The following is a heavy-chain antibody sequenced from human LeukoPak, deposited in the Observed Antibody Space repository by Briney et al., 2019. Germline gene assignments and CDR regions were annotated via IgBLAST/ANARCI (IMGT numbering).Heavy chain of an antibody. CDR2: INHSGSA. CDR3: ARGFFYRDYSNIFYYYYGMDV. D-gene: IGHD4-11*01. J-gene: IGHJ6*02. V-gene: IGHV4-34*01. CDR1: GFTVSSTY. Sequence: GSLRLSCAASGFTVSSTYMSWVRQAPGKGLEWIEEINHSGSANYNPSLKSRVTISVDTSKNQFSLKLSSVTAADTAVYYCARGFFYRDYSNIFYYYYGMDVWGQGTTVTVSS.